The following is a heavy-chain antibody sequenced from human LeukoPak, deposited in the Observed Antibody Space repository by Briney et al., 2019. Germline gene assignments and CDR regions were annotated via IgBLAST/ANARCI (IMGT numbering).Heavy chain of an antibody. CDR2: ISPDGGNT. CDR1: GFTFSNFL. V-gene: IGHV3-64D*06. CDR3: VPKGTEGY. J-gene: IGHJ4*02. Sequence: GGSLRLSCAASGFTFSNFLMTWVRQAPGKGLEYVSAISPDGGNTYYADSVKGRFSISRDNSKNTLYLQMSSLRPEDTAVYYCVPKGTEGYWGQGTLVTVSS.